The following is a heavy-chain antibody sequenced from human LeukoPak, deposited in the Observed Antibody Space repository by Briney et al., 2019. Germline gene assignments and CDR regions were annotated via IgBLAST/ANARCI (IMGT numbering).Heavy chain of an antibody. CDR3: ARIQRYCSGGACYVLDS. Sequence: PSETLSLTCVVSGGSVSGYYWGWIRQPPGRGLEWIGYVYYSGSTNYNPSFKSRITISVDTSRNQFSLQLSSVTAADTAVYYCARIQRYCSGGACYVLDSWGQGTLVAVSS. V-gene: IGHV4-59*02. CDR2: VYYSGST. D-gene: IGHD2-15*01. CDR1: GGSVSGYY. J-gene: IGHJ4*02.